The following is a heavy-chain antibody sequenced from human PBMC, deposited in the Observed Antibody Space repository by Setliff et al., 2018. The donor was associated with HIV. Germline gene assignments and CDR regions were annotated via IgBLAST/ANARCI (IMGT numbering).Heavy chain of an antibody. CDR2: TSETDST. V-gene: IGHV3-23*01. CDR1: GFTLTNYA. J-gene: IGHJ3*02. Sequence: GGSLRLSCAASGFTLTNYAMTWVRQAPGQGLEWVSTTSETDSTYYADSVEGRFTISRANSKNTLYLQMNSLRAEDTAVYFCARGFRSSITIIRDDAFDMWGQGTMVTVSS. CDR3: ARGFRSSITIIRDDAFDM. D-gene: IGHD3-10*01.